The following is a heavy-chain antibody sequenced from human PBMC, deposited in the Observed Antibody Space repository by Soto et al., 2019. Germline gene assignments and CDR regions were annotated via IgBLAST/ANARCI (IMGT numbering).Heavy chain of an antibody. J-gene: IGHJ4*02. Sequence: GGSLRLSSAAYRFTFTTYALKCDRHAPGKGLEWVTIISYHVPDTQYADSVKGRFTISRDNAKNSLYLQMDSLRIDHTAVDFCVRGKPPYCGGDCPPRCFDYWGQGTLVTV. CDR1: RFTFTTYA. CDR3: VRGKPPYCGGDCPPRCFDY. D-gene: IGHD2-21*02. CDR2: ISYHVPDT. V-gene: IGHV3-30-3*01.